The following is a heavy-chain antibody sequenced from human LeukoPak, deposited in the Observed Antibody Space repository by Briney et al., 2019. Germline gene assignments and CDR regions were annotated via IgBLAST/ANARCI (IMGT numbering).Heavy chain of an antibody. CDR2: ISGYNGNT. CDR1: GYTFSNYG. Sequence: EASVKVSCKASGYTFSNYGISWVRQAPGQGPEWMGWISGYNGNTKNVQKFQGRVTMTTDTSTTIGYMELSSLRSEDTAGYYCAREHTVTIFDYWGQGTLVTVSS. CDR3: AREHTVTIFDY. J-gene: IGHJ4*02. V-gene: IGHV1-18*01. D-gene: IGHD4-17*01.